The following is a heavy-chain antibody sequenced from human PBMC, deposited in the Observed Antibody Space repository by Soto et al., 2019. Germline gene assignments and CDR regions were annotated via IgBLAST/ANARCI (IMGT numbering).Heavy chain of an antibody. Sequence: GGSLRLSCAASGFTFSSYAMSWVRQAPGKGLEWVSAISGSGGSTYYADSVKGRFTISRDNSKNTLYLQMNSLRAEDTAVYYCAKTPRAEPYYYYMDVWGKGTTVTVSS. CDR1: GFTFSSYA. CDR3: AKTPRAEPYYYYMDV. V-gene: IGHV3-23*01. J-gene: IGHJ6*03. CDR2: ISGSGGST.